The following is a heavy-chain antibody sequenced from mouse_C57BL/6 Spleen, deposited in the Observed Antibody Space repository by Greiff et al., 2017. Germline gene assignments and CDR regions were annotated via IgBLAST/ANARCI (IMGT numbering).Heavy chain of an antibody. CDR3: ARRITTVSAWYFDV. Sequence: EVKLVESGGGLVKPGGSLKLSCAASGFTFSSYAMSWVRQTPEKRLEWVATISDGGSYTYYPDNVKGRFTISRDNAKNNLYLQMSHLKSEDTAMYYCARRITTVSAWYFDVWGTGTTVTVSS. CDR2: ISDGGSYT. D-gene: IGHD1-1*01. CDR1: GFTFSSYA. J-gene: IGHJ1*03. V-gene: IGHV5-4*03.